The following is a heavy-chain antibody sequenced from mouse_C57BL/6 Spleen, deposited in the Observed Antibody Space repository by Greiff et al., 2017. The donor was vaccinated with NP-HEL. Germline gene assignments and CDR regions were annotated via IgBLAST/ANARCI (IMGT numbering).Heavy chain of an antibody. J-gene: IGHJ1*03. V-gene: IGHV1-18*01. D-gene: IGHD1-1*01. CDR3: ARWDYYGSSPHFDV. CDR2: INPNNGGT. Sequence: VQLQQSGPELVKPGASVKIPCKASGYTFTDYNMDWVKQSHGKSLEWIGDINPNNGGTIYNQKFKGKATLTVDKSSSTAYMELRSLTSEDTAVYYCARWDYYGSSPHFDVWGTGTTVTVSS. CDR1: GYTFTDYN.